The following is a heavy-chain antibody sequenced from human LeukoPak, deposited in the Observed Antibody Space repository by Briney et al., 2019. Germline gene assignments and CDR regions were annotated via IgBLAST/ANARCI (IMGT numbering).Heavy chain of an antibody. D-gene: IGHD3-3*02. CDR1: GFTFSSYW. V-gene: IGHV3-53*01. CDR2: FYSGGDT. Sequence: GGSLRLSCAASGFTFSSYWMHWVRQAPGKGLEWVSVFYSGGDTHYADSVKGRFTISRDNSKNTLYLQMNSLRAEDTAVYYCARDSTGYWYFDLWGRGTLVSVSS. CDR3: ARDSTGYWYFDL. J-gene: IGHJ2*01.